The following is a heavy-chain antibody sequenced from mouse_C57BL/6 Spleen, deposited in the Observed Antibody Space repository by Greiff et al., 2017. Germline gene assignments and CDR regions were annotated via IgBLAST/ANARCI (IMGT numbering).Heavy chain of an antibody. CDR1: GYSITSGYY. D-gene: IGHD5-2*01. V-gene: IGHV3-6*01. Sequence: VQLQQSGPGLVKPSPSLSLTCSVTGYSITSGYYWKWIRQFPGNKLEWMGYISYDGSNNYNPSLKNRISITRDTSKNQFFLKLNTVTTEDTATYYWAGGIAGAMDYWGQGTSVTVSS. CDR2: ISYDGSN. J-gene: IGHJ4*01. CDR3: AGGIAGAMDY.